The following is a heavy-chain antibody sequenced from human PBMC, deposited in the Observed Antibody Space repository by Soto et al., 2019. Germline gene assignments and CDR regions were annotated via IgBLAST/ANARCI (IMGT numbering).Heavy chain of an antibody. CDR3: AREASSIAAHYGMVV. Sequence: QTYSITWALSGDSLTSNSAHWHWIRHSPSRPLEWLGRTYYRSKWYNDYAVSVKSRITITPDTSKYQFSLLLYSVTPEDTAVYYCAREASSIAAHYGMVVVDPETTLTVS. J-gene: IGHJ6*02. V-gene: IGHV6-1*01. CDR2: TYYRSKWYN. D-gene: IGHD6-6*01. CDR1: GDSLTSNSAH.